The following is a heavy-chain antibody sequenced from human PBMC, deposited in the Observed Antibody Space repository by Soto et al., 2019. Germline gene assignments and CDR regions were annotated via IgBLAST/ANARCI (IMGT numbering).Heavy chain of an antibody. Sequence: PGGSLRLSCAASGFTFSDYYMSWIRQAPRKGLEWVSYISSSSSYTNYADSVKGRFTISRDNAKNSLYLQMNSLRAEDTAVYYCARDGRNCSSTSCYDSYYYGMDVWGQGTTVTVSS. CDR3: ARDGRNCSSTSCYDSYYYGMDV. V-gene: IGHV3-11*06. CDR1: GFTFSDYY. CDR2: ISSSSSYT. D-gene: IGHD2-2*01. J-gene: IGHJ6*02.